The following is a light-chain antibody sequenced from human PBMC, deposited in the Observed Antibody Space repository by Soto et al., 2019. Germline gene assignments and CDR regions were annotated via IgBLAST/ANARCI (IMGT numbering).Light chain of an antibody. CDR2: DNS. CDR3: GAWDDSLSAV. CDR1: KSNIGNNY. V-gene: IGLV1-51*01. Sequence: QSVLTQPPSVSAAPGQKVTISCSGSKSNIGNNYVPWYQQLPGTAPKLLIYDNSKRPTGIPDRFSGSKSGTSATLGITGLQTGDEADYYCGAWDDSLSAVFGGGTKLTVL. J-gene: IGLJ2*01.